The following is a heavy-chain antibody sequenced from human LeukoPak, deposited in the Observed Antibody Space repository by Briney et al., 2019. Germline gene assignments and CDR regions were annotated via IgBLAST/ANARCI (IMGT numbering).Heavy chain of an antibody. CDR2: IYYSGST. CDR1: GGSISSGGYY. CDR3: ARQGVDYDFWSGYYVDY. D-gene: IGHD3-3*01. Sequence: TSQTLSLTCTVSGGSISSGGYYWGWIRQPPGKGLEWIGSIYYSGSTYYNPSLKSRVTISVDTSKNQFSLKLSSVTATDTAVYYCARQGVDYDFWSGYYVDYWGQGTLVTVSS. J-gene: IGHJ4*02. V-gene: IGHV4-39*01.